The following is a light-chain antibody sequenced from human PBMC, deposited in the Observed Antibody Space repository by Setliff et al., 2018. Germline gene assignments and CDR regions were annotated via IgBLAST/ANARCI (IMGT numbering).Light chain of an antibody. Sequence: QSALTQPRSVSGSPGQSVTISCTGTSSDVGGYNYVSWYQQHPGKAPKLIIYDVTERPSGVPDRFSGSKSGNTASLTISGLQAEDEADYYCCSYAGYSTFVFGTGTKVTVL. J-gene: IGLJ1*01. V-gene: IGLV2-11*01. CDR2: DVT. CDR1: SSDVGGYNY. CDR3: CSYAGYSTFV.